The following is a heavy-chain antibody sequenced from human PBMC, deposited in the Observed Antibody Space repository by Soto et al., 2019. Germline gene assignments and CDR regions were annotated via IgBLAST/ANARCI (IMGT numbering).Heavy chain of an antibody. CDR3: ARSWPGGGSCYSGCYYYMDV. CDR2: IIPILGIA. Sequence: QVQLVQSGAEVKKPGSSVKVSCKASGGTFSSYTISWVRQAPGQGLEWMGRIIPILGIANYAQKFQGRVTITADKSTSTAYMELSSLRSEDTAVYYYARSWPGGGSCYSGCYYYMDVWGKGTTVTVSS. D-gene: IGHD2-15*01. CDR1: GGTFSSYT. V-gene: IGHV1-69*02. J-gene: IGHJ6*03.